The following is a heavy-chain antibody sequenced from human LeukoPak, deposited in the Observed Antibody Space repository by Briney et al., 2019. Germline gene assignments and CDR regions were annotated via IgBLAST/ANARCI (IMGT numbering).Heavy chain of an antibody. CDR1: GGSISSYY. V-gene: IGHV4-59*08. D-gene: IGHD3-22*01. Sequence: SETLSLTCTVSGGSISSYYWSWLRQPPGKGLKWIGYIYYSGSTNYNPSLKSRVTISVDTSKNQFSLKLSSVTAADTAVYYCARRGYYYDSSGYTDYFDYWGQGTLVTVSS. CDR2: IYYSGST. CDR3: ARRGYYYDSSGYTDYFDY. J-gene: IGHJ4*02.